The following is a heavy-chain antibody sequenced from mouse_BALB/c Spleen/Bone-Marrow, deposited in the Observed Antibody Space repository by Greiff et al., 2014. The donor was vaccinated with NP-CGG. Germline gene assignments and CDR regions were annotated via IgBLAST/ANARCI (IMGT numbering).Heavy chain of an antibody. CDR1: GSTFSSYT. CDR3: ARQLGLRWAMDY. J-gene: IGHJ4*01. V-gene: IGHV5-12-2*01. D-gene: IGHD3-1*01. CDR2: ISNGGGST. Sequence: DVMLVESGGGLVQPGGPLKLSCAASGSTFSSYTVSWVRQTPEKRLEWVAYISNGGGSTYYPDTVKGRFTISRDNAKNTLYLQMSSLKSEDTAMYYCARQLGLRWAMDYWGQGTSVTVSS.